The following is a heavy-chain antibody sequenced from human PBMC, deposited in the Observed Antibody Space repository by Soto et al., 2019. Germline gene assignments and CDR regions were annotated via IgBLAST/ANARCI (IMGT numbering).Heavy chain of an antibody. Sequence: GALLVSCSASGFTFSSYGMHWVRQAPGKGLEWVAVISYDGSNKYYADSVKGRFTISRDNSKNTLYLQMNSLRDEDTAVYYCVRDLALMADYWGQGTPVTVYS. CDR2: ISYDGSNK. CDR3: VRDLALMADY. V-gene: IGHV3-30*03. CDR1: GFTFSSYG. D-gene: IGHD3-16*01. J-gene: IGHJ4*02.